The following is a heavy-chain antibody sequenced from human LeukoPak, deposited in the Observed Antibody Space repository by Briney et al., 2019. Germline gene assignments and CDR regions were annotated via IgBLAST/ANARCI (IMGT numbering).Heavy chain of an antibody. CDR2: IIPIFGTA. CDR1: GGTFSSYA. Sequence: GSSVKVSCKASGGTFSSYAISWVRQAPGQGLEWMGGIIPIFGTANYAQKFQGRVTITTDESTSTAYMELSSLRSEDTAVYYCVRPGQGQLGQRGFDYWGQGTLVTVSS. J-gene: IGHJ4*02. D-gene: IGHD6-13*01. CDR3: VRPGQGQLGQRGFDY. V-gene: IGHV1-69*05.